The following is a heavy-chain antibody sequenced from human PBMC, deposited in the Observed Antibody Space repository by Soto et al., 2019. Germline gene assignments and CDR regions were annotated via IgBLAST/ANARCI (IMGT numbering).Heavy chain of an antibody. J-gene: IGHJ4*02. Sequence: ASVKVSCKASGFTFTSSAMQWVRQARGQRLEWIGWIVVGSGNTNYAQKFQERVTITRDMSTSTAYMELSSLRSEDTAVYYCAANRPGYYDSSGYYDYWGQGTLVTVSS. V-gene: IGHV1-58*02. CDR2: IVVGSGNT. CDR1: GFTFTSSA. D-gene: IGHD3-22*01. CDR3: AANRPGYYDSSGYYDY.